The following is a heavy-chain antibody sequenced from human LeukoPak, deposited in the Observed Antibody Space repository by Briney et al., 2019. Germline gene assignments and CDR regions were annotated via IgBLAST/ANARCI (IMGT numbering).Heavy chain of an antibody. V-gene: IGHV4-30-2*01. CDR1: GGSISSGGYS. CDR3: ARQETDAYYYGSGTYRVIPPWFDP. J-gene: IGHJ5*02. D-gene: IGHD3-10*01. CDR2: IYHSGST. Sequence: SETLSLTCAVSGGSISSGGYSWSWIRQPPGKGLEWIGYIYHSGSTYYNPSLKSRVTISVDRSKNQFSLKLSSVTAADTAVYYCARQETDAYYYGSGTYRVIPPWFDPWGQGTLVTVSS.